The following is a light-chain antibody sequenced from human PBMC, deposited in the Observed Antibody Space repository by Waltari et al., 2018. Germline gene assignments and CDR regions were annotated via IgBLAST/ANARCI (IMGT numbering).Light chain of an antibody. V-gene: IGLV2-8*01. CDR1: SRGVGDFHS. CDR3: SSFVRGNNLL. J-gene: IGLJ2*01. CDR2: EVN. Sequence: QSALTQPPSASGSPGQSVRISCPGASRGVGDFHSVTWYQPHPDQAPKLLIYEVNKRPSGVPNRFSGSKSGYTASLTVSGLQAEDEAFYYCSSFVRGNNLLFGGGTRLTVL.